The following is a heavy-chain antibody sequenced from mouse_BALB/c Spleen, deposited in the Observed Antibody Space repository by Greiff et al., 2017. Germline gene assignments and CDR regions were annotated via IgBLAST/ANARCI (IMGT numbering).Heavy chain of an antibody. D-gene: IGHD6-1*01. J-gene: IGHJ2*01. CDR2: ISSGGST. CDR1: GFTFSSYA. V-gene: IGHV5-6-5*01. Sequence: EVKLMESGGGLVKPGGSLKLSCAASGFTFSSYAMSWVRQTPEKRLEWVASISSGGSTYYPDSVKGRFTISRDNARNILYLQMSSLRSEDTAMYYCARVQSLYYFDYWGQGTTLTVSS. CDR3: ARVQSLYYFDY.